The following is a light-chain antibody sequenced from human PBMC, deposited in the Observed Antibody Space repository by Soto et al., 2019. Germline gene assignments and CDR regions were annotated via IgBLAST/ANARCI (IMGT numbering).Light chain of an antibody. Sequence: DIVMTQTPLSLSVTPGQPASISCKSSQSLLHSDGKTYLYWYQQKPGKAPKLLIYDASSLESGVPSRFSGSGSGTEFTLTITSLQPDDFATYYCQQYNSYPWTFGQGTKVDI. CDR2: DAS. V-gene: IGKV2-29*03. J-gene: IGKJ1*01. CDR3: QQYNSYPWT. CDR1: QSLLHSDGKTY.